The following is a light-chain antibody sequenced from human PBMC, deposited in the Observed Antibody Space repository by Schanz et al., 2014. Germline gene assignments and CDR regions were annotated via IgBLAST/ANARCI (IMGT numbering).Light chain of an antibody. CDR2: GAS. V-gene: IGKV3-20*01. J-gene: IGKJ1*01. CDR3: QQYGSSRT. Sequence: EIVLTQSPATLSLSPGERATLSCRASQSVGSSYLAWYQQKPGQAPRLLIYGASSRATGIPDRFSGSGSGTDFILTISRLEPEDFAVYYCQQYGSSRTFGQGTKVEIK. CDR1: QSVGSSY.